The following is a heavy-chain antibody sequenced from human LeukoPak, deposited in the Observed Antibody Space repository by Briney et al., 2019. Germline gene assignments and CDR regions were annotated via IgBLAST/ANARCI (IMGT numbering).Heavy chain of an antibody. V-gene: IGHV4-4*07. CDR2: IYTSGST. Sequence: SETLSLTCTVSGGSISSYYWSWIRQPAGKGLEWIGRIYTSGSTNYNPSLKSRVTISVDTSKNQFSLKLSSVTAADTAVYYCARDRSYGYSGYEDIGFDYWGQGTLVTVSS. CDR1: GGSISSYY. J-gene: IGHJ4*02. D-gene: IGHD5-12*01. CDR3: ARDRSYGYSGYEDIGFDY.